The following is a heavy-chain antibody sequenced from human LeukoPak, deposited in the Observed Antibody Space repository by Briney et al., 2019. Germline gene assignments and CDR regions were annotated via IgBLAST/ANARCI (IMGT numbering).Heavy chain of an antibody. J-gene: IGHJ4*02. V-gene: IGHV1-69*13. Sequence: SVKVSCTASGYTLTSYDINWVRQAPGQGLEWMGGIIPIFGTANYAQKFQGRVTITADESTSTAYMELSSLRSEDTAVYYCARGRLQLPTPYDYWGQGTLVTVSS. CDR3: ARGRLQLPTPYDY. D-gene: IGHD5-24*01. CDR1: GYTLTSYD. CDR2: IIPIFGTA.